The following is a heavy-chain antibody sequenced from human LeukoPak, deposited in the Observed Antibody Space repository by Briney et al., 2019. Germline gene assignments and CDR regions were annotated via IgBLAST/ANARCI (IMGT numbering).Heavy chain of an antibody. V-gene: IGHV4-34*01. Sequence: SETLSLTCAVYGGSFSGYYWSWIRQPPGKGLEWIGEINHSGSTNYNPSLKSRVTISVDTSKNQFSLNLSSVTAADTAVYYCARSREPRRCDPWGQGTVVTVSS. CDR2: INHSGST. CDR1: GGSFSGYY. CDR3: ARSREPRRCDP. D-gene: IGHD1-26*01. J-gene: IGHJ5*02.